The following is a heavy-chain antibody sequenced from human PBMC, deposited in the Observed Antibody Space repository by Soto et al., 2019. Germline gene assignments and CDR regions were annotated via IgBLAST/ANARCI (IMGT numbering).Heavy chain of an antibody. CDR1: GFTFSDYY. J-gene: IGHJ4*02. V-gene: IGHV3-11*01. D-gene: IGHD3-3*01. Sequence: GGSLRLSCAASGFTFSDYYMSWIRQAPGKGLEWVSYISSSGSTIYYADSVKGRFTISRDNAKNSLYLQMNSLRAEDTAVYYCARVVYXFWSGYYRVTXYWGQGTLVXVSS. CDR3: ARVVYXFWSGYYRVTXY. CDR2: ISSSGSTI.